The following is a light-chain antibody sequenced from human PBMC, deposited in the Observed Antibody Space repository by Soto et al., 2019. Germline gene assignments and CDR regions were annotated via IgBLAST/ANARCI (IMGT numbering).Light chain of an antibody. CDR3: LQYSSHSWT. CDR1: RSSDW. CDR2: DAS. V-gene: IGKV1-5*01. Sequence: DIPMTQSPSSLSPSVGDRVTITCRASRSSDWLAWYQQKPGKAPELLIFDASNLKSGVSSRFSGSGSGTEFTLTISRLQPDDVATYYCLQYSSHSWTFGQGTKVEIK. J-gene: IGKJ1*01.